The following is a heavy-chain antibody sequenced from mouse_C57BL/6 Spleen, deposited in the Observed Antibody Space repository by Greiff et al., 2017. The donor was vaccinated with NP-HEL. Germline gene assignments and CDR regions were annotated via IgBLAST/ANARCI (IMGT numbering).Heavy chain of an antibody. CDR2: IDPSDSYT. CDR3: ARRDYGNEDYFDY. Sequence: VQLQQPGAELVMPGASVKLSCKASGYTFTSYWMHWVKQRPGQGLEWIGEIDPSDSYTNYNQKFKGKSTLTVDKSSSTAYMQLSSLTSEDSAVYYCARRDYGNEDYFDYWGQGTTLTVSS. V-gene: IGHV1-69*01. J-gene: IGHJ2*01. D-gene: IGHD2-1*01. CDR1: GYTFTSYW.